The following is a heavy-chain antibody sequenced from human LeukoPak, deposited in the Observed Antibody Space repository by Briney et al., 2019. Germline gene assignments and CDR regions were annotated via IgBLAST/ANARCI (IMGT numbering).Heavy chain of an antibody. CDR3: ARGSVPSHYYMDV. V-gene: IGHV4-34*01. CDR2: INHSGSP. J-gene: IGHJ6*03. CDR1: GGSFSGYY. Sequence: SETLSLTCAVYGGSFSGYYWSWIRQPPGKGLEWIGEINHSGSPNYNPSLKSRVTISVDTSKNQFSLKLSSVTAADTAVYYCARGSVPSHYYMDVWGKGTTVTVSS.